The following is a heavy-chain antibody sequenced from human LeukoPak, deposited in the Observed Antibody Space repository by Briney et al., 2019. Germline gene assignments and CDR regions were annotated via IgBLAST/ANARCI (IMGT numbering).Heavy chain of an antibody. V-gene: IGHV3-30*18. CDR1: GFTFSSFG. Sequence: PGRSLRPSCAVSGFTFSSFGMHWVRQAPGKGLEWVAVILYDGSNKYYADSVKGRFTISRDDSKNTLYLQMNSLRAEDTAVYYCAKVGYSSSWNYYYYGMDVWGQGTTVTVSS. CDR3: AKVGYSSSWNYYYYGMDV. CDR2: ILYDGSNK. J-gene: IGHJ6*02. D-gene: IGHD6-13*01.